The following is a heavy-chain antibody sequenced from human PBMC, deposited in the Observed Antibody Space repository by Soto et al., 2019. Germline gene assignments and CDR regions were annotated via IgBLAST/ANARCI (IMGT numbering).Heavy chain of an antibody. CDR3: ARDGSGRQLRYFDWLSLYYYYGMDV. Sequence: GGSLRLSCAASGFTFSSYSMHWVRQAPCKGLEWVAVISYDGSNKYYADSVKGRFTISRDNSKNTLYLQMNSLRAEDTAVYYCARDGSGRQLRYFDWLSLYYYYGMDVWGQGTTVTVSS. V-gene: IGHV3-30-3*01. D-gene: IGHD3-9*01. CDR1: GFTFSSYS. CDR2: ISYDGSNK. J-gene: IGHJ6*02.